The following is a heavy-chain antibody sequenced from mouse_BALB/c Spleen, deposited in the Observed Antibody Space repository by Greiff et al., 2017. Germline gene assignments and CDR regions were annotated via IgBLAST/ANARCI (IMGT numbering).Heavy chain of an antibody. CDR3: ARPYGNYNWFAY. J-gene: IGHJ3*01. Sequence: QGQLQQSGPGLVQPSQSLSITCTVSGFSLTSYGVHWVRQSPGKGLEWLGVIWSGGSTDYNAAFISRLSISKDNSKSQVFFKMNSLQANDTAIYYCARPYGNYNWFAYWGQGTLVTVSA. CDR1: GFSLTSYG. CDR2: IWSGGST. V-gene: IGHV2-2*02. D-gene: IGHD2-1*01.